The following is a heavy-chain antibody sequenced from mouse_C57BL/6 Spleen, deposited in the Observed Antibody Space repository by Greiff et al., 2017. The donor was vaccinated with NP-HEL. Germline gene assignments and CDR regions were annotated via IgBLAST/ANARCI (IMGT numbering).Heavy chain of an antibody. CDR3: ARRGLLWLHYYAMDY. D-gene: IGHD2-2*01. CDR1: GYAFTNYL. J-gene: IGHJ4*01. CDR2: INPGSGGT. V-gene: IGHV1-54*01. Sequence: QVQLQQSGAELVRPGTSVKVSCKASGYAFTNYLIEWVKQRPGQGLEWIGVINPGSGGTNYNEKFKGKATLTADKSSSTAYMQLSSLTSEDSAVYFSARRGLLWLHYYAMDYWGQGTSVTVSS.